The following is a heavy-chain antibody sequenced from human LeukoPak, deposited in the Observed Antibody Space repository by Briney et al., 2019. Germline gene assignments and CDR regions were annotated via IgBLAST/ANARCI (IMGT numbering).Heavy chain of an antibody. Sequence: GESLKISCKGSGYSFTSYWIGWVRQMPGKGLEWMGVIYPGDSDTRYSPSFQGQVTISADKSISTAYLQWSSLKASDTAMFYCARSPKNVAYNSGLDYFDFWGQGTLVTVSS. CDR2: IYPGDSDT. CDR1: GYSFTSYW. CDR3: ARSPKNVAYNSGLDYFDF. J-gene: IGHJ4*02. V-gene: IGHV5-51*01. D-gene: IGHD5-12*01.